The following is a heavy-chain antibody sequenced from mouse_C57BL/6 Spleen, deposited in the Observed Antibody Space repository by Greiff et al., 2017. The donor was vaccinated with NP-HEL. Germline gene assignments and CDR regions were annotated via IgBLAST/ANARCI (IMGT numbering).Heavy chain of an antibody. CDR2: LSGGGGNT. J-gene: IGHJ1*03. V-gene: IGHV5-9*01. CDR3: ARNYYGSSYFWYFDV. Sequence: EVKLVESGGGLVKPGGSLKLSCAASGFTFSSYTMSWVLQTPEKRLEWVATLSGGGGNTYYPASVKGRFTISRDNAKNTLYLQMSSLRSEDTALYYCARNYYGSSYFWYFDVWGTGTTVTVSS. D-gene: IGHD1-1*01. CDR1: GFTFSSYT.